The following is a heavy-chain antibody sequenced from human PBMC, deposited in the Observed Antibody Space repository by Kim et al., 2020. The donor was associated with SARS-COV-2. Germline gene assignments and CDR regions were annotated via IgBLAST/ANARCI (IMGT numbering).Heavy chain of an antibody. CDR1: GFFVSNTY. CDR3: ARPGPVSANYHYGMDV. D-gene: IGHD2-8*01. V-gene: IGHV3-53*05. J-gene: IGHJ6*02. CDR2: IYSGAST. Sequence: GGSLRLSCAASGFFVSNTYFSRVRQAPGKGLEWVSVIYSGASTYYADSVRGRFTISRDNSRNTVYFPMNSLRAEDTAVYYCARPGPVSANYHYGMDVWG.